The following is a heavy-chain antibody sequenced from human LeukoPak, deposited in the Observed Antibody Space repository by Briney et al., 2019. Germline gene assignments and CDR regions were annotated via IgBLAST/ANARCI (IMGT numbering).Heavy chain of an antibody. D-gene: IGHD3-10*01. J-gene: IGHJ4*02. Sequence: SETLSLTCAVYGGSFSGYYWSWIRQPPGKGLEWIGEINHSGSTNYNPSLKSRVTISVDTSKNRFSLKLSSVTAADTAVYYCARGLVWFGPYFDYWGQGTLVTVSS. CDR2: INHSGST. CDR1: GGSFSGYY. CDR3: ARGLVWFGPYFDY. V-gene: IGHV4-34*01.